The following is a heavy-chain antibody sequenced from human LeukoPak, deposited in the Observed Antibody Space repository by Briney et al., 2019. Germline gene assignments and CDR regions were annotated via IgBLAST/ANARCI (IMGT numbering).Heavy chain of an antibody. CDR2: IWYDGSDK. CDR3: AKDGPLRHSSGYRFDY. CDR1: GFTFSNYG. J-gene: IGHJ4*02. Sequence: PGRSLRLSCAASGFTFSNYGMHWVCQAPGKGLEWVAVIWYDGSDKYYVDSVKGRFTISRDNSKNTLYLQMNSLRAEDTAVYYCAKDGPLRHSSGYRFDYWGQGTLVTVSS. D-gene: IGHD3-22*01. V-gene: IGHV3-33*06.